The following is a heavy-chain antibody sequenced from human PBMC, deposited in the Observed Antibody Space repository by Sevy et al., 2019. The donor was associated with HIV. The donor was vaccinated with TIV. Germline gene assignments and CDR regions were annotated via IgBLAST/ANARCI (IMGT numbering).Heavy chain of an antibody. J-gene: IGHJ6*02. CDR2: IWYDGSNK. CDR1: GFTFSSYG. V-gene: IGHV3-33*01. Sequence: GGSLRLSCAASGFTFSSYGMHWARQAPGKGLEWVAVIWYDGSNKYYADSVKGRFTISRDNSKNTLYLQMNSLRAEDTAVYYCARGSSGWYGSYYYYYGMDVWGQGTTVTVSS. CDR3: ARGSSGWYGSYYYYYGMDV. D-gene: IGHD6-19*01.